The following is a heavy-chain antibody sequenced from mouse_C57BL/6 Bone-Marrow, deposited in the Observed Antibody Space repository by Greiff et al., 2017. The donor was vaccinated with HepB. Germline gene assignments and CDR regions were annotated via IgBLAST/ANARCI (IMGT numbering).Heavy chain of an antibody. J-gene: IGHJ1*03. V-gene: IGHV5-16*01. CDR2: INYDGSST. Sequence: DVKLVESEGGLVQPGSSMKLSCTASGFTFSDYYMAWVRQVPEKGLEWVANINYDGSSTYYLDSLKSRFIISRDNAKNILYLQMSSLKSEDTATYYCARDRFAYGRDWYFDVWGTGTTVTVSS. CDR3: ARDRFAYGRDWYFDV. CDR1: GFTFSDYY. D-gene: IGHD1-1*01.